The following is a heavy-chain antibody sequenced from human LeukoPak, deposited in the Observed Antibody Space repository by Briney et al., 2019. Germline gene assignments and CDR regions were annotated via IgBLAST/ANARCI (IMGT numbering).Heavy chain of an antibody. V-gene: IGHV3-23*01. CDR1: GFTFSTYG. Sequence: GGSLRLSCAASGFTFSTYGMHWVRQAPGKGLEWVSAISGSGGSTYYADSVKGRFTISRDNSKNTLYLQMNSLRAEDTAVYYCAKVSGGWYNYYGMDVWGKGTTVTVSS. CDR3: AKVSGGWYNYYGMDV. J-gene: IGHJ6*04. D-gene: IGHD6-19*01. CDR2: ISGSGGST.